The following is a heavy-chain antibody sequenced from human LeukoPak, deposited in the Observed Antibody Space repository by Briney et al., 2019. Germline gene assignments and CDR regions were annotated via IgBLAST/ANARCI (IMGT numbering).Heavy chain of an antibody. V-gene: IGHV1-69*04. CDR3: ARTDVRVDSSGYYSNNWFDP. D-gene: IGHD3-22*01. CDR2: IIPILGIA. J-gene: IGHJ5*02. CDR1: GGTFSSYA. Sequence: GASVKVSCKASGGTFSSYAISWVRQAPGQALEWMGRIIPILGIANYAQKFQGRVTITADKSTSTAYMELSSLRSEDTAVYYCARTDVRVDSSGYYSNNWFDPWGQGTLVTVSS.